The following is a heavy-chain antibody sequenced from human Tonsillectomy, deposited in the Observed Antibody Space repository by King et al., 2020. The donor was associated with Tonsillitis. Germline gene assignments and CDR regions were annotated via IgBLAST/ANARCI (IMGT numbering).Heavy chain of an antibody. D-gene: IGHD3-3*01. CDR3: ARSGSFDY. V-gene: IGHV1-24*01. CDR2: FDPEGGET. CDR1: GYPFTALS. J-gene: IGHJ4*02. Sequence: QLVQSGAGVKKPGASLKLSCKVSGYPFTALSIQWVRQAPGKGLEWMGGFDPEGGETVYSQRFQGRVIMTEDASTDTVYMELRTLRSDDTAVYYCARSGSFDYWGQGTLVTVSS.